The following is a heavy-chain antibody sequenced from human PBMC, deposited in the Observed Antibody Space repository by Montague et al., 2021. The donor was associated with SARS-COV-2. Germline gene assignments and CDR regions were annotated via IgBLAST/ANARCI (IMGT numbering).Heavy chain of an antibody. V-gene: IGHV4-61*02. D-gene: IGHD4-17*01. J-gene: IGHJ6*02. Sequence: TLSLTCTVSGGSIRSGSYYWSWIRQPAGKGLEWIGRIYSSGSTNYNPSLKSRVTMSVDTSKNQSSLKVSSVTAADTAVYYCARDYGDYSYYYGLDVWGQGTTVTVFS. CDR2: IYSSGST. CDR1: GGSIRSGSYY. CDR3: ARDYGDYSYYYGLDV.